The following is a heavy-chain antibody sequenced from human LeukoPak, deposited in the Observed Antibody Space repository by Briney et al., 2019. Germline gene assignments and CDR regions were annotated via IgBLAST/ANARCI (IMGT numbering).Heavy chain of an antibody. Sequence: SETLSLTCTVSGGSISSYYWSWIRQPPGKGLEWIGRLYTGGSTNYNPSLMGRVTMSADTSKNQFSLKLTSVTAADTAVYYCVRDFNDYYYYYYMDVWGKGTTVTVSS. CDR1: GGSISSYY. J-gene: IGHJ6*03. CDR2: LYTGGST. D-gene: IGHD1-1*01. V-gene: IGHV4-4*07. CDR3: VRDFNDYYYYYYMDV.